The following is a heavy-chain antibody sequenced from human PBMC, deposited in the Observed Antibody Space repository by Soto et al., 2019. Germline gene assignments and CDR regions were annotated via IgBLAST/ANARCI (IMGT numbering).Heavy chain of an antibody. D-gene: IGHD2-2*01. Sequence: ASVNVSCKASGYTFTGYYMHWVRQAPGQGLEWMGWINPNSGGTNYAQKFQGRVTMTRDTSISTAYMELSRLRSDDTAVYYCGLVVVPAAIEMPYNRFDPWGQGTLVTVSS. CDR3: GLVVVPAAIEMPYNRFDP. CDR2: INPNSGGT. V-gene: IGHV1-2*02. CDR1: GYTFTGYY. J-gene: IGHJ5*02.